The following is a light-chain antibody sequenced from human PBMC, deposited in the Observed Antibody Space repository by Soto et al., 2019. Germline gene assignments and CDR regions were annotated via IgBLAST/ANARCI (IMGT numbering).Light chain of an antibody. CDR2: KDS. Sequence: SYELTQPSSVSVSPGQTARITCSGDVLAKKYARWFQQKPGQAPVLVIYKDSERPSGIPERFFGSSSGTTVTLTISGAQVEDEADYYCYSAADNVVFGGGTKVTVL. J-gene: IGLJ2*01. CDR3: YSAADNVV. V-gene: IGLV3-27*01. CDR1: VLAKKY.